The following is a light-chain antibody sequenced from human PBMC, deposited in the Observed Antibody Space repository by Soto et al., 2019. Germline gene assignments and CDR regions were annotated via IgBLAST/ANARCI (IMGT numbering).Light chain of an antibody. CDR1: QSVSRN. J-gene: IGKJ1*01. CDR2: GAS. Sequence: EIVMTQSPATLSVSPGERATLSCRASQSVSRNIAWYQQKPGQAPRLLIYGASTRATGIPDRFSGSGSGTEFTLTISSLQAEDVAGYYGQQYNNWPPVTFGQGTKVEIK. CDR3: QQYNNWPPVT. V-gene: IGKV3-15*01.